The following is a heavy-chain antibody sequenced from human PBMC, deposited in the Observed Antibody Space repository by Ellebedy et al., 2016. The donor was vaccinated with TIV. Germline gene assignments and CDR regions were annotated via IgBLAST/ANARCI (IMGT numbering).Heavy chain of an antibody. CDR2: VIHTGST. CDR1: GFTFSSYN. J-gene: IGHJ4*02. D-gene: IGHD3-10*01. CDR3: ARVRRESLWFAESQYFFDY. V-gene: IGHV4-34*12. Sequence: ESLKISCAASGFTFSSYNMKWVRQPPGKGLEWIGEVIHTGSTNYNPSLKSRVTISVDTSKNQFSLNLSSVTAADTAVYYCARVRRESLWFAESQYFFDYWGQGTLVTVSS.